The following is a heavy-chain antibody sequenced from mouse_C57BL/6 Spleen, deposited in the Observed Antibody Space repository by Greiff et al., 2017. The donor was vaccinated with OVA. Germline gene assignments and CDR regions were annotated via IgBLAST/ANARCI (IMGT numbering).Heavy chain of an antibody. J-gene: IGHJ4*01. CDR1: GFNIKDDY. Sequence: EVQLQESGAELVRPGASVKLSCTASGFNIKDDYMHWVKQRPEQGLEWIGWIDPENGDTEYASKFQGKATITADTSSNTAYLQLSSLTSEDTAVYYCTPHAMDYWGQGTSVTVSS. CDR2: IDPENGDT. CDR3: TPHAMDY. V-gene: IGHV14-4*01.